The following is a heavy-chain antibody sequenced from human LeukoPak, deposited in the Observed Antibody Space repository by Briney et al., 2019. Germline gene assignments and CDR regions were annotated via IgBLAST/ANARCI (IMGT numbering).Heavy chain of an antibody. D-gene: IGHD6-6*01. CDR1: GGSVSSGSYY. CDR2: IYYSGST. Sequence: PSETLSLTCSVSGGSVSSGSYYWSWIRQPPGKGLEWIGYIYYSGSTNYNPSLKSRVTISVDTSKNQFSLNLSSVTAADTAVYYCARGVSSSWTNYWGQGTLVTVSS. CDR3: ARGVSSSWTNY. V-gene: IGHV4-61*01. J-gene: IGHJ4*02.